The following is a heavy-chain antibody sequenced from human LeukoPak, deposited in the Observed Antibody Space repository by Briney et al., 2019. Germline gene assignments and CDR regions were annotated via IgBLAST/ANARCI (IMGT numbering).Heavy chain of an antibody. CDR3: AKDRISYLRFNWFDP. Sequence: GGSLRLSCAASGFTFSSYAMSWVRQAPGKGLEWVSAISGSGGSTYYADSVKGRFTIYRDNSKNTLYLQMNSLRAEDTAVYYCAKDRISYLRFNWFDPWGQGTLVTVSS. J-gene: IGHJ5*02. V-gene: IGHV3-23*01. CDR2: ISGSGGST. CDR1: GFTFSSYA. D-gene: IGHD3-3*01.